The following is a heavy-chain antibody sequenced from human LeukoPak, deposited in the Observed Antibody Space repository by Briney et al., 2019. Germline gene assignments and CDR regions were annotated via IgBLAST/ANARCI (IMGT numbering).Heavy chain of an antibody. CDR2: ISSSGGTI. J-gene: IGHJ5*02. V-gene: IGHV3-48*02. CDR3: ARYHVTQGCFDP. Sequence: QSGGSLRLSCAASGFTFSDFSMNWVREAPGKGLEWLSYISSSGGTIWYADSVKGRFTSSRDNAKNSLYLQMSSLRDEDTAVYYCARYHVTQGCFDPWGPGTLVTVSS. CDR1: GFTFSDFS.